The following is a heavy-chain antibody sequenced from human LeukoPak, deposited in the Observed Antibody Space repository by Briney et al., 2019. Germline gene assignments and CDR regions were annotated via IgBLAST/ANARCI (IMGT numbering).Heavy chain of an antibody. J-gene: IGHJ4*02. V-gene: IGHV4-30-2*01. CDR1: GGSVSSGGIS. CDR2: IYESGST. D-gene: IGHD2-8*01. Sequence: KPSETLSLTCSVSGGSVSSGGISWNWIRQPPGMGLEWIGYIYESGSTYYSPALKSRLSISIDRSNNQFSLKLNSVTAADTAVYYCASTNGHDHIFDSWGQGALVTVSS. CDR3: ASTNGHDHIFDS.